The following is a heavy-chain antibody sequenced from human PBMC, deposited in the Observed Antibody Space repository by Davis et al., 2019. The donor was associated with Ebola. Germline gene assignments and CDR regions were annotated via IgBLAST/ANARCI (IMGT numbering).Heavy chain of an antibody. CDR3: ARDMPSVGATSY. Sequence: GESLKISCAASGFTFSSYWMYWVRQVPGKGLVWVSRINSGGSSISYADSVKGRFTISRDNAKNTLYLQMNSLRAEDTAIYYCARDMPSVGATSYWGQGTLVTVSS. V-gene: IGHV3-74*01. CDR1: GFTFSSYW. CDR2: INSGGSSI. D-gene: IGHD1-26*01. J-gene: IGHJ4*02.